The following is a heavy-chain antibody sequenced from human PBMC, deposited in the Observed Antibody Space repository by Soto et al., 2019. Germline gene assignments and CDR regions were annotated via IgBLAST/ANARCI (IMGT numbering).Heavy chain of an antibody. CDR2: SIPIFGTA. V-gene: IGHV1-69*01. CDR1: GGTFSSYA. D-gene: IGHD2-21*01. Sequence: QVQLVQSGAEVKKPGSSVKVSCKASGGTFSSYAISWVRQAPGQGLEWMGGSIPIFGTANYAQKFQGRVTITADESTSTAYMELSSRRAEDTAVYYCASRLVGSQNPLDYWGQGTLVTVSS. J-gene: IGHJ4*02. CDR3: ASRLVGSQNPLDY.